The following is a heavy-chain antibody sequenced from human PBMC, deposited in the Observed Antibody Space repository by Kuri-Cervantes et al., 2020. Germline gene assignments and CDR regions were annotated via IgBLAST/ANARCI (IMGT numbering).Heavy chain of an antibody. D-gene: IGHD5-18*01. V-gene: IGHV1-18*01. CDR3: ARHRAAAMANDAFDI. CDR2: ISAYNGDT. Sequence: ASVKVSCKASGYTFTSYGISWVRQAPGQGLEWMGWISAYNGDTNYAQKLQGRVTMTTDTSTSTAYMELRSLRSDDTAVYYCARHRAAAMANDAFDIWGQGTMVTVSS. J-gene: IGHJ3*02. CDR1: GYTFTSYG.